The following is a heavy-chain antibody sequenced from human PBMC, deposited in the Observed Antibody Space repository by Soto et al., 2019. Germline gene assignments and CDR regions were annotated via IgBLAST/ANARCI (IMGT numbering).Heavy chain of an antibody. J-gene: IGHJ4*02. CDR2: IYYSGST. Sequence: SETLSLTCTVSGGSISSGGYYWSWIRQHPGKGLEWIRYIYYSGSTYYNPSLKSRVTISVDTSKNQFSLKLSSVTAADTAVYYCARDNGDRPGFFDYWGQGPLVTVSS. V-gene: IGHV4-31*03. D-gene: IGHD4-17*01. CDR1: GGSISSGGYY. CDR3: ARDNGDRPGFFDY.